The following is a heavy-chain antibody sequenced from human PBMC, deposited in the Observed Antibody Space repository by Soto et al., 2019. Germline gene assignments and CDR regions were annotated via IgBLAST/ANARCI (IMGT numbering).Heavy chain of an antibody. CDR2: IYYSGST. V-gene: IGHV4-30-4*01. CDR1: GGSISSGDYY. D-gene: IGHD3-22*01. Sequence: SETLSLTCTVSGGSISSGDYYWSWIRQPPGKGLEWIGYIYYSGSTYYNPSLKSRVTISVDTSKNQFSLKLSSVTAADTAVYYCARETESYYYDSSGYSTDRLSYYFDYWGQGTLVT. CDR3: ARETESYYYDSSGYSTDRLSYYFDY. J-gene: IGHJ4*02.